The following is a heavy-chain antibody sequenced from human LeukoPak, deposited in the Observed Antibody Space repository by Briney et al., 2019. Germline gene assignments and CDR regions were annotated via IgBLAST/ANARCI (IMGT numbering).Heavy chain of an antibody. V-gene: IGHV1-3*01. CDR2: INAGNGNT. D-gene: IGHD1-20*01. CDR3: AVLTGITGTPFDY. Sequence: INAGNGNTKYSQKFQGRVTITRDTSASTAYMELSSLRSEDTAVYYCAVLTGITGTPFDYWGQGTLVTVSS. J-gene: IGHJ4*02.